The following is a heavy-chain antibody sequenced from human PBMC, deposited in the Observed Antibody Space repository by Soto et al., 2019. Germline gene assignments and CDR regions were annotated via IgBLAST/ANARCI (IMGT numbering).Heavy chain of an antibody. Sequence: QVQLQQWGAGLLKPSETLSLTCAVYGGSFSGSYWSWIRQPPGKGLAWIGEINHSGSTNYNPSLKSRVTISVDTSKNQFSLKLSSVTAADTAVYYCARGGCTRGDYYYYMDVWGKGTTVTVSS. J-gene: IGHJ6*03. V-gene: IGHV4-34*01. CDR1: GGSFSGSY. CDR3: ARGGCTRGDYYYYMDV. CDR2: INHSGST.